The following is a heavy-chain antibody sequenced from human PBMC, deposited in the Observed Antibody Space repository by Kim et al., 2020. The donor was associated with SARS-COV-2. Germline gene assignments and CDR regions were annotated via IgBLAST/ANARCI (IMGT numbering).Heavy chain of an antibody. Sequence: SVKVSCKASGGTFSSYAISWVRQAPGQGLEWMGGIIPIFGTANYAQKFQGRVTITADESTSTAYMELSSLRSEDTAVYYCARGRRWDIVVVVAASQYYFDYWGQGTLVTVSS. V-gene: IGHV1-69*13. D-gene: IGHD2-15*01. CDR1: GGTFSSYA. CDR3: ARGRRWDIVVVVAASQYYFDY. CDR2: IIPIFGTA. J-gene: IGHJ4*02.